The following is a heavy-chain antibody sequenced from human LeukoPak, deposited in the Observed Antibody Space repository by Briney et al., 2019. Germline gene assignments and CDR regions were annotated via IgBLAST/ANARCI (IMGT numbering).Heavy chain of an antibody. V-gene: IGHV4-59*01. CDR1: GWTITSSC. CDR2: IHYSGST. CDR3: TRTPNPDFFDD. Sequence: SETLSLTCTVSGWTITSSCWHWIRQPPGKGLEWVGYIHYSGSTNYNPSLRSRVAMSVDTSRNQFSLKLTSVSAADTAVYYCTRTPNPDFFDDWGQGTLVTVSS. D-gene: IGHD1-14*01. J-gene: IGHJ4*02.